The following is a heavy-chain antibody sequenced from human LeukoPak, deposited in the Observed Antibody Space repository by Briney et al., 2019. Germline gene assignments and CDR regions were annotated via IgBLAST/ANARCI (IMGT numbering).Heavy chain of an antibody. CDR3: ARGIRTMVRGVTDAFDI. D-gene: IGHD3-10*01. CDR2: ISSSGNTI. CDR1: GFTFSSYE. J-gene: IGHJ3*02. V-gene: IGHV3-48*03. Sequence: PGGSLRLSCAASGFTFSSYEMNWVRQAPGKGLEWVSYISSSGNTIYYADSVKGRFTISRDNAKNSLYLQMNSLRAEDTAVYYCARGIRTMVRGVTDAFDIWGQGTMVTVSS.